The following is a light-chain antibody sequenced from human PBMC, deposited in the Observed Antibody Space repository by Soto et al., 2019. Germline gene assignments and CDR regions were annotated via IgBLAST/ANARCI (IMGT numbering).Light chain of an antibody. CDR3: QQYGSSPLT. J-gene: IGKJ4*01. V-gene: IGKV1-17*01. CDR1: QGIRND. Sequence: DIQMTQSPSSLSASVGDRVTITCRASQGIRNDLGWYQQKPGKAPKRLIYAASSLQSGVPSRFSGSGSGTDFTLTISRLEPEDVAVYYCQQYGSSPLTFGGGTKVEIK. CDR2: AAS.